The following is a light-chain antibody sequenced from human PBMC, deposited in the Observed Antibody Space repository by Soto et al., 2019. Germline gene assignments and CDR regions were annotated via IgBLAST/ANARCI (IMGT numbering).Light chain of an antibody. CDR3: SSYTGSSINTVV. J-gene: IGLJ2*01. CDR2: EVS. CDR1: SSDVGKYNY. Sequence: QSALTQPASVSGSPGQSITISCTGTSSDVGKYNYVSWYQQHPAKAPKLMIFEVSNRPSGVSNRFSGSKSGNTASLTISGLQAEDEGEYYCSSYTGSSINTVVFGGGTKVTVL. V-gene: IGLV2-14*01.